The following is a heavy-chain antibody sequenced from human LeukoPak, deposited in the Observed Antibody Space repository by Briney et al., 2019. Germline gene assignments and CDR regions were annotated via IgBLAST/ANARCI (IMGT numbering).Heavy chain of an antibody. Sequence: GGSLRLSCAASGFTFSTYSMNWVRQAPGKGLEWVSIISSAGTTYYADSVKGRFTISRDNSKNTVYLQVNSLRDEDTAVYYCARDLEAANTYYFDYWGQGTMVTVSS. CDR2: ISSAGTT. V-gene: IGHV3-66*01. D-gene: IGHD6-13*01. J-gene: IGHJ4*02. CDR3: ARDLEAANTYYFDY. CDR1: GFTFSTYS.